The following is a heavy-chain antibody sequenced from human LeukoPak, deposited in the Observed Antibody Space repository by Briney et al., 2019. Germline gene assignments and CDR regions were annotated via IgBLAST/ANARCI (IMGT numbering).Heavy chain of an antibody. J-gene: IGHJ4*02. CDR1: GYSISSGYY. Sequence: SETLSLTCTVSGYSISSGYYWGWIRQPPGKGLEWIGSIYHSGSTYYNPSLKSRVTISVDTSKNQFSLKLSSVTAADTAVYYCARGGITGTHTDYWGQGTLVTVSS. D-gene: IGHD1-20*01. CDR3: ARGGITGTHTDY. V-gene: IGHV4-38-2*02. CDR2: IYHSGST.